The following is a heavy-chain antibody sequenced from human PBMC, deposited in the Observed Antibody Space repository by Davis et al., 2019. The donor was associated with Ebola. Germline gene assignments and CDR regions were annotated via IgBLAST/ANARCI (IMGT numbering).Heavy chain of an antibody. CDR1: GFTFSSYA. D-gene: IGHD6-6*01. V-gene: IGHV3-23*01. Sequence: GGSLRLSCAASGFTFSSYAMSWVRQAPGKGLEWVSAISGSGGSTYYADSVKGRFTISRDNSKNTLYLQMNSLRVEDTAVYYCAKDRGSVSIAALFDYWGQGTLVTVSS. CDR2: ISGSGGST. J-gene: IGHJ4*02. CDR3: AKDRGSVSIAALFDY.